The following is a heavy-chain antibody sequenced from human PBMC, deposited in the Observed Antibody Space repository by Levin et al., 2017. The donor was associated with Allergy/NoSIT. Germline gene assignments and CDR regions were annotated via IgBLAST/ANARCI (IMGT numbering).Heavy chain of an antibody. CDR2: ISYDGRNK. V-gene: IGHV3-30*18. CDR1: GFTFSSYG. Sequence: LSLTCAASGFTFSSYGMHWVRQAPGKGLEWVAVISYDGRNKYYADSVKGRFTISRDNSKNTLYLQMNSLRVEDTAVYYCAKVGTGYSGNDEPQGGMNFDYWGQGTLVTVSS. D-gene: IGHD3/OR15-3a*01. CDR3: AKVGTGYSGNDEPQGGMNFDY. J-gene: IGHJ4*02.